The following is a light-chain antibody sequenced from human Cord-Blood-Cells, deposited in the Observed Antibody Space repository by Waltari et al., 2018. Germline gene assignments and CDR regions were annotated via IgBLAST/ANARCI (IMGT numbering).Light chain of an antibody. V-gene: IGKV3-11*01. J-gene: IGKJ4*01. Sequence: EIVLTQSPATLSLSSGERATLSCGASQSVSSYLAWYQQKPGQAPRLLIYDASNRATGIHARFSGSGSGTDFTLTISSLEPEDFAVYYCQQRSNWLTFGGGTKVEIK. CDR1: QSVSSY. CDR2: DAS. CDR3: QQRSNWLT.